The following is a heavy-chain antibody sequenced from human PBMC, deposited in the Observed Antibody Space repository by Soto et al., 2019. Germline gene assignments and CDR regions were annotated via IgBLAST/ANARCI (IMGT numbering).Heavy chain of an antibody. CDR3: ARVRTQLVRWYYFDY. CDR1: GYTFTSYG. Sequence: ASVKVSCKASGYTFTSYGISWVRQAPGQGLEWMGWISAYNGNTNYAQKLQGRVTMTTDTSTSTAYMELSSLRSEDTAVYYCARVRTQLVRWYYFDYWGQGTLVTVSS. V-gene: IGHV1-18*04. J-gene: IGHJ4*02. CDR2: ISAYNGNT. D-gene: IGHD6-6*01.